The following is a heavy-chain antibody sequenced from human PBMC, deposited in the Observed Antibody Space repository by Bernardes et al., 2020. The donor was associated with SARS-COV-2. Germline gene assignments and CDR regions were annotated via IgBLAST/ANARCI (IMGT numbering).Heavy chain of an antibody. CDR3: AKGIVVVPAAIPAFDI. CDR1: GGSISSYSYY. CDR2: VSYSGNT. D-gene: IGHD2-2*02. J-gene: IGHJ3*02. V-gene: IGHV4-39*07. Sequence: SETLSLTCTVSGGSISSYSYYWGWIRQPPGKGLEWIGTVSYSGNTFYSPSLKSRVTISVDTSKSQLSLKLTSVTAADTAVYYCAKGIVVVPAAIPAFDIWGQGTMVTVSS.